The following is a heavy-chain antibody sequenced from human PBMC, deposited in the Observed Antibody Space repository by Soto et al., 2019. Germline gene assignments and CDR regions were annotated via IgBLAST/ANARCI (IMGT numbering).Heavy chain of an antibody. V-gene: IGHV1-2*04. J-gene: IGHJ6*02. CDR1: GYTFSVYY. CDR3: ARGPYKYYDTANYGMDV. D-gene: IGHD3-22*01. CDR2: INPNSGGT. Sequence: GASVKVSCKASGYTFSVYYMHWVRQAPGQGLEWMGWINPNSGGTNYAQKFQGWVTMTRDTSISPAYMELSRLRSDDTAVYYCARGPYKYYDTANYGMDVWGQGTTVAVSS.